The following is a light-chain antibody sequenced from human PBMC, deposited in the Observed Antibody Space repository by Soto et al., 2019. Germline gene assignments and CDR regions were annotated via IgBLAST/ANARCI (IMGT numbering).Light chain of an antibody. J-gene: IGKJ1*01. CDR3: QQYDNWPWT. CDR2: GAS. V-gene: IGKV3-15*01. Sequence: EIVLTQSPATLSLSPGHRATLSFRASQSVSSSLAWYQQKPGQAPRLLIYGASRRATGFPARFSGSGSGTDFTLTISSLQSEDFAVYYCQQYDNWPWTFGQGTKVDIK. CDR1: QSVSSS.